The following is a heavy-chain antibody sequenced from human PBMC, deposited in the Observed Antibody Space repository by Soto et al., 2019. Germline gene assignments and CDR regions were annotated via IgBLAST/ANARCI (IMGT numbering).Heavy chain of an antibody. D-gene: IGHD1-26*01. V-gene: IGHV3-53*01. CDR1: GFPVSSNY. J-gene: IGHJ4*02. Sequence: EVQLVESGGGLIQPGGSLILSCAASGFPVSSNYMSWVRQAPGKGLEWVSVIHSGGSTYYADSVKGRFTISRDNSKNTLYLQMHSLRAEDTAVYYCARSPMGATYFDYWGQGTLVTVSS. CDR3: ARSPMGATYFDY. CDR2: IHSGGST.